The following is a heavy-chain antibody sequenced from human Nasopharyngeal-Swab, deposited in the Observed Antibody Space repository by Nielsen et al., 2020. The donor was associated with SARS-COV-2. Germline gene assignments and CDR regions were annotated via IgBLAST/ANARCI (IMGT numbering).Heavy chain of an antibody. CDR3: TRCGGGCYSGRDY. V-gene: IGHV3-73*01. D-gene: IGHD2-15*01. CDR1: GFTFSDSA. J-gene: IGHJ4*02. Sequence: GESLKISCAASGFTFSDSAIHWVRQASGKGLEWVRRIRSKGITYATAYAASVKGRFIIFRDDPTNTAYLQMNSLKTEDTAVYYCTRCGGGCYSGRDYWGQGTLVTVSS. CDR2: IRSKGITYAT.